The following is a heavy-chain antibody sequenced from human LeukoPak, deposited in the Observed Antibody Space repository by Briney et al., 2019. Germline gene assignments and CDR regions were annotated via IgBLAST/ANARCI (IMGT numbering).Heavy chain of an antibody. CDR2: IYSDGST. V-gene: IGHV3-66*01. CDR3: ARARLGYSYVLDY. CDR1: GFTVSSNY. J-gene: IGHJ4*02. Sequence: PGGSLRLSCAASGFTVSSNYMSWVRQVPGKGLEWVSVIYSDGSTYYADSVTGRFTVSRDNSKNTLYLQMNSLRVEDTAVYYCARARLGYSYVLDYWGQGTLVTVSS. D-gene: IGHD5-18*01.